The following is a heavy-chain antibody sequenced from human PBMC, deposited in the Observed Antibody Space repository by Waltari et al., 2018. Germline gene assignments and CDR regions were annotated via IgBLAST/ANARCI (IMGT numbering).Heavy chain of an antibody. J-gene: IGHJ4*02. Sequence: QVQLQESGPGLVKPSETLSLTCTVSGGSISIYYWSWIRQPPGKGLEWIGYIYYSGSTNYNPSLKSRVTISVDTSKNQFSLKLSSVTAADTAVYYCARGAVATFDYWGQGTLVTVSS. CDR1: GGSISIYY. D-gene: IGHD6-19*01. V-gene: IGHV4-59*01. CDR3: ARGAVATFDY. CDR2: IYYSGST.